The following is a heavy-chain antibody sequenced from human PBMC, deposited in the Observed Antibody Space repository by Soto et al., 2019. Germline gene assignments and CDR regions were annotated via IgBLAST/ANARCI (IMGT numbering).Heavy chain of an antibody. CDR3: ARDLTYYDFWSGYEHYYYYGMDV. J-gene: IGHJ6*02. Sequence: SETLSLTCTVYGGSISSYYWSWIRQPPGKGLEWIGYIYYSGSTNYNPPLKSRVTISVDTSKIQFSLKLSSVTAADTAVYYCARDLTYYDFWSGYEHYYYYGMDVWGQGTTVTVSS. D-gene: IGHD3-3*01. CDR1: GGSISSYY. CDR2: IYYSGST. V-gene: IGHV4-59*01.